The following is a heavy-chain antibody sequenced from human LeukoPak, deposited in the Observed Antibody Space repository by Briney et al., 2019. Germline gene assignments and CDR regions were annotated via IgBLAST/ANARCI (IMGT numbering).Heavy chain of an antibody. V-gene: IGHV4-59*08. CDR3: ARHHSSSSWYST. J-gene: IGHJ4*02. CDR2: IYSSGST. Sequence: ASETLSLTCTVSGGSISSFYWSWIRQPPGKGLEWIGYIYSSGSTNYNPSLTSRVTISVDTSKNQFSLKLSSVTAADTAVYYCARHHSSSSWYSTWGQGTLVTVSS. D-gene: IGHD6-13*01. CDR1: GGSISSFY.